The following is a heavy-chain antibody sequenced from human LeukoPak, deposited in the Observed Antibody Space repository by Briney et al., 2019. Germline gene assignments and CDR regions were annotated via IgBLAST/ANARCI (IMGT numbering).Heavy chain of an antibody. D-gene: IGHD2-15*01. CDR1: GFTFSSYT. Sequence: GGSLRLSCAASGFTFSSYTMNWVRQAPGKGLEGVSSISSRSSYIYYADSVKGGLTISRDNSKNSLYLQMNSLRAEDTAVYSCARDPTPRYCSGGSCYTHYGMDVWGQGTPVTVSS. V-gene: IGHV3-21*01. CDR3: ARDPTPRYCSGGSCYTHYGMDV. J-gene: IGHJ6*02. CDR2: ISSRSSYI.